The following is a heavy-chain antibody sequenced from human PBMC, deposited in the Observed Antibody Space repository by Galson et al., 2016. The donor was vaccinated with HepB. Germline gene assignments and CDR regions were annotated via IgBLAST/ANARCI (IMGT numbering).Heavy chain of an antibody. CDR2: IIPISRII. D-gene: IGHD6-13*01. J-gene: IGHJ4*02. CDR3: ARASKTGYRGSWYDY. Sequence: SVKVSCKDSGGNFSYYAINWVRQAPGQGLEWMGGIIPISRIIHYVQKFQGRVTFTTDETRSTAYMELSSLRSEDTAVYCCARASKTGYRGSWYDYWGQGTLVTVSS. V-gene: IGHV1-69*05. CDR1: GGNFSYYA.